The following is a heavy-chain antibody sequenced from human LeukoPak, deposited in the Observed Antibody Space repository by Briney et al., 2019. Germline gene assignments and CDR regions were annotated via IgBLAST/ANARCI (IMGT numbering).Heavy chain of an antibody. Sequence: SVKVSCKASGGTFSSYAISWVRQAPGQGLEWMGRIIPILGIANYAQKSQGRVTITADKSTSTAYMELSSLRSEDTAVYYCARGAATNYFDYWGQGTLVTVSS. CDR2: IIPILGIA. CDR1: GGTFSSYA. J-gene: IGHJ4*02. V-gene: IGHV1-69*04. D-gene: IGHD6-13*01. CDR3: ARGAATNYFDY.